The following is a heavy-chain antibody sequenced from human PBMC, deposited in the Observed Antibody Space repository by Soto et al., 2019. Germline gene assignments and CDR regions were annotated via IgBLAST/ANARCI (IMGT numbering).Heavy chain of an antibody. CDR1: GGSISNGDFY. J-gene: IGHJ5*01. D-gene: IGHD3-3*01. V-gene: IGHV4-30-4*01. Sequence: SETLSLTCTVSGGSISNGDFYWSWIRQPPGKGLEWIGFIFYSGSTYYNPSLKSRVTISVDTSKNQFTLNLTSVTAADTAVYYCARERRDLYDFDYWGHGTLVTVSS. CDR2: IFYSGST. CDR3: ARERRDLYDFDY.